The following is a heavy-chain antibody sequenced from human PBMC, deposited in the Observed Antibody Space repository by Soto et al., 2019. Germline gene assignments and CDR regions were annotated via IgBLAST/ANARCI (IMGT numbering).Heavy chain of an antibody. D-gene: IGHD6-6*01. CDR2: VNHSGSA. Sequence: SETLSLTCAVYGGSFNVYYWSWIRQPPGKGLEWIGEVNHSGSASYSPSLKSRATISVETSKNQFSLKLSSVTAADTAVYYCARKRRGTYSSLPFDYWGQGTLVTVSS. J-gene: IGHJ4*02. CDR3: ARKRRGTYSSLPFDY. CDR1: GGSFNVYY. V-gene: IGHV4-34*01.